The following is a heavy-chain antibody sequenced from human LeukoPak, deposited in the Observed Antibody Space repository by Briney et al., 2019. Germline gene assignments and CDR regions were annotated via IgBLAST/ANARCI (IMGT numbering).Heavy chain of an antibody. CDR2: ISAYNGNT. Sequence: GESLKISCKGSGYSFTSYGISWVRQAPGQGLEWMGWISAYNGNTNYAQKLQGRVTMTRNTSISTAYMELSSLRSEDTAVYYCAVPISGSWYYFDYWGQGTLVTVSS. V-gene: IGHV1-18*01. CDR1: GYSFTSYG. D-gene: IGHD5-12*01. CDR3: AVPISGSWYYFDY. J-gene: IGHJ4*02.